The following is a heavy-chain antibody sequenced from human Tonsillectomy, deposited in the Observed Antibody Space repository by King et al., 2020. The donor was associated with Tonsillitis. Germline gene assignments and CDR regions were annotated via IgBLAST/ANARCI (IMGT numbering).Heavy chain of an antibody. V-gene: IGHV2-26*01. D-gene: IGHD5-18*01. CDR2: IFSNDEK. CDR1: GFSLSNARMG. J-gene: IGHJ6*02. Sequence: TLKESGPVLVKPTETLTLTCTVSGFSLSNARMGVSWIRQPPGKALEWLAHIFSNDEKSYSTFLKSRLTISKDTSKSQVVLTMTNMDPVDTATYYCARNTAMVTLTNYYYGMDVWGQGTTVTVSS. CDR3: ARNTAMVTLTNYYYGMDV.